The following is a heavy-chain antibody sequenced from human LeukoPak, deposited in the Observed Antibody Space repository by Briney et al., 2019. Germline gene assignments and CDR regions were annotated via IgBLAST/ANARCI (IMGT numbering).Heavy chain of an antibody. CDR1: GFTVSNYA. D-gene: IGHD3-22*01. CDR2: ISGSGGSI. V-gene: IGHV3-23*01. Sequence: GGSLRLSCAASGFTVSNYAMSWVRRAPGKGLEWVSSISGSGGSIYDADSVKGRFTISRDNSKNTLYLQMNSLRAEDTAVYYCAKESTYYYDSSAYTGGDYFDYWGQGTLVTVSS. CDR3: AKESTYYYDSSAYTGGDYFDY. J-gene: IGHJ4*02.